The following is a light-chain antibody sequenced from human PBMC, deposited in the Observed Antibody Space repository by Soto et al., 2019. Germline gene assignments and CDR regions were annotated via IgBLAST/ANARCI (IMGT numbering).Light chain of an antibody. CDR1: QSISSGR. V-gene: IGKV3-20*01. CDR2: GAS. J-gene: IGKJ3*01. Sequence: EIVLTQSPGTLSLSPGERATLSCRASQSISSGRLAWFQQRPGQAPRLLIYGASTRASGIPVRFTGSGSGTDFTLIISRLEPEDFAVYYCQHYGDSLFTFGPGTKVDIK. CDR3: QHYGDSLFT.